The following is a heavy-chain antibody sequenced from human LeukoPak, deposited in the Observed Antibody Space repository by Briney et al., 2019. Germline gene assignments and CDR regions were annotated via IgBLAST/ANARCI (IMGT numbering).Heavy chain of an antibody. CDR3: ARVIRSGYDEVPLDY. D-gene: IGHD5-12*01. CDR1: GYTFTGYY. J-gene: IGHJ4*02. CDR2: INPNWGGT. Sequence: ASVKVSCKSSGYTFTGYYMHWVRQAPGQGLEWMGWINPNWGGTICAQQLQGRVPMTRDTSIHRPYMELSRLRSEHTAVYCCARVIRSGYDEVPLDYWGQGTLVTVSS. V-gene: IGHV1-2*02.